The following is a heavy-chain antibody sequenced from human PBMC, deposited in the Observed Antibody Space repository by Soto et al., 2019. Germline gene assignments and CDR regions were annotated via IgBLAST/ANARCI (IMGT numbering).Heavy chain of an antibody. CDR3: AKDISPGQGYRIFDY. D-gene: IGHD5-18*01. J-gene: IGHJ4*02. CDR2: LSGSGDNT. CDR1: GVNFGGLA. Sequence: GGPLRLSWVAAGVNFGGLARSWVRQAPGKGLEWVSLLSGSGDNTYYADSVKGRFTISRDNSKSTLYLQMNSLRAEDTAIYYCAKDISPGQGYRIFDYWGQGTQVTGSS. V-gene: IGHV3-23*01.